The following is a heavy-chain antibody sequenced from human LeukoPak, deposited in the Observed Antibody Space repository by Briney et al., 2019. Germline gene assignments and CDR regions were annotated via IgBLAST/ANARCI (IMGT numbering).Heavy chain of an antibody. CDR2: MNEYGSEK. D-gene: IGHD2-2*01. CDR1: GFTFSNYW. J-gene: IGHJ4*02. Sequence: GGSLRLSCAASGFTFSNYWINWVRQAPGKGLEWVANMNEYGSEKYYVDSVRGRFTISRDNAENSLFLHMNSLRVEDTAVYRCARVLYGSRVNVIDSWGPGTLVTASS. V-gene: IGHV3-7*01. CDR3: ARVLYGSRVNVIDS.